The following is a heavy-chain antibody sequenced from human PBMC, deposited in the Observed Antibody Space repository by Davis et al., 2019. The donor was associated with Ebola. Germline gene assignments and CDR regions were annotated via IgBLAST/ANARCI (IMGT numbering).Heavy chain of an antibody. V-gene: IGHV4-59*11. J-gene: IGHJ4*02. CDR3: ARFGGGAY. Sequence: PPQTLSPTCILSARSISSHYWNWFRQPPGKGLEWIGFIYDSGRTNYNPSLKSRVTISADTSKNQFSLNLSSVTAADTAVYFCARFGGGAYWGQGTLVTVSS. CDR2: IYDSGRT. CDR1: ARSISSHY. D-gene: IGHD3-16*01.